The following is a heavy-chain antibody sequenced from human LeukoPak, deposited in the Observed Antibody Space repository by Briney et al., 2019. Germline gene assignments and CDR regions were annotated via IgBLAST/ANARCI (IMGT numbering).Heavy chain of an antibody. V-gene: IGHV3-30*04. D-gene: IGHD2-2*01. CDR3: AHGAMYQLDY. Sequence: GGSLRLSCAASGFTFNKYAIHWVRQAPGKGLEWVTVISYDGSYKDYPDSVKGRFTISRDNSKNTLYLQMNSLRPEDTAVYYRAHGAMYQLDYWGQGTLVTVSS. CDR1: GFTFNKYA. CDR2: ISYDGSYK. J-gene: IGHJ4*02.